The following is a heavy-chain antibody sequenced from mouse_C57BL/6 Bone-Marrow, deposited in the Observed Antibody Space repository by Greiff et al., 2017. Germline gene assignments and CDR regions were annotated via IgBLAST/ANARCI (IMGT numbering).Heavy chain of an antibody. CDR3: AREENYCGSPYWYFDV. Sequence: VNVVESGAELVRPGTSVKVSCKASGYAFTNFLIEWVKQRPGQGLEWIGVINPGSGGTNYNEKFKGKATLTADKSSSTAYMQLSSLPSEDSAVYFCAREENYCGSPYWYFDVWGTGTTVTVSS. J-gene: IGHJ1*03. CDR2: INPGSGGT. V-gene: IGHV1-54*01. D-gene: IGHD1-1*01. CDR1: GYAFTNFL.